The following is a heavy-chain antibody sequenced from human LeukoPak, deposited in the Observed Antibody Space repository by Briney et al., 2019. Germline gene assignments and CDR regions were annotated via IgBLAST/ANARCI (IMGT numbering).Heavy chain of an antibody. CDR3: ARDGIAVAGTFYFDY. J-gene: IGHJ4*02. D-gene: IGHD6-19*01. CDR1: GFXFSGYG. CDR2: IWYDGSNK. V-gene: IGHV3-33*01. Sequence: GRSLRLSCAASGFXFSGYGMHWVRQAPGKGLEWVAVIWYDGSNKCYADSVKGRFTISRDNSKNTLYLQMNSLRAEDTAVYYCARDGIAVAGTFYFDYWGQGTLVTVSS.